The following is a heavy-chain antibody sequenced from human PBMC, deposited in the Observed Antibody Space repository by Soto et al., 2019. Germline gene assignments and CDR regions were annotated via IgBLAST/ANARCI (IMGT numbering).Heavy chain of an antibody. CDR2: INHSGST. CDR3: ARGITMILVVEGDAPDKYYFDS. J-gene: IGHJ4*02. V-gene: IGHV4-34*01. Sequence: ETLSAAGSVYGASFSGPYWSWIRQSAGKGLEWIGEINHSGSTNQNPSLKSRVTISVDTSKNQFSLKLKSVTAADTAVYYCARGITMILVVEGDAPDKYYFDSWGQGTQVTVSS. D-gene: IGHD3-22*01. CDR1: GASFSGPY.